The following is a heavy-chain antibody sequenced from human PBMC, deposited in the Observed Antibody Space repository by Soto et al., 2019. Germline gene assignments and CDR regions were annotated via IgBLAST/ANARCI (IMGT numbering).Heavy chain of an antibody. D-gene: IGHD2-2*01. CDR2: ISGSGGST. V-gene: IGHV3-23*01. CDR3: AKDSSRQLLFDY. CDR1: GFTFSSYA. J-gene: IGHJ4*02. Sequence: GGSLRLSCAASGFTFSSYAMILVRQAPGKGLEWVSAISGSGGSTYYADSVKGRFTISRDNSKNTLYLQMNSLRAEDTAVYYCAKDSSRQLLFDYWGQGTLVTVSS.